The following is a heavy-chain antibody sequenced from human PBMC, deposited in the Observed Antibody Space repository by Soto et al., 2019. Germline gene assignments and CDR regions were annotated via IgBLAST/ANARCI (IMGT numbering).Heavy chain of an antibody. D-gene: IGHD6-25*01. CDR2: ISGSGGTT. J-gene: IGHJ4*02. V-gene: IGHV3-23*01. Sequence: EVQLLESGEGRFRPGSPRGPPFAASGFPFTTYPMTWAARAPGQGLNWVSAISGSGGTTYYADSVKGRFTISRDNSKNTLFLQMNSLRAEDAAVYYCAKFFVETGSNSGWPWSFHYWGQGTLVTVSS. CDR1: GFPFTTYP. CDR3: AKFFVETGSNSGWPWSFHY.